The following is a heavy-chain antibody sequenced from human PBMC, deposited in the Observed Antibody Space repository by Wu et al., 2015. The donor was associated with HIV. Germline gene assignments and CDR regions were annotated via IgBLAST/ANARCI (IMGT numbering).Heavy chain of an antibody. D-gene: IGHD3-9*01. V-gene: IGHV1-2*02. CDR3: ARAYYDIFTGGLGAQYFQH. J-gene: IGHJ1*01. CDR1: GYTFTDYY. CDR2: INPKTGGT. Sequence: QVQLVQSGAEVKKPGASVKVSCKASGYTFTDYYINWVRQAPGQGLEWMGWINPKTGGTNYAQKFQGRVTMTRDTSISTAYMELTRLRSDDTALFYCARAYYDIFTGGLGAQYFQHWGQGTLVTVSS.